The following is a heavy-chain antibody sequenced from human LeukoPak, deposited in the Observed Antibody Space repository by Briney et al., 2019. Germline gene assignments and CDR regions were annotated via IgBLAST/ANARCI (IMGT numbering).Heavy chain of an antibody. CDR2: IYPGDSDT. CDR3: ARLIGRDYMALHHFFDY. Sequence: GESLKISCKGSGYSFTSYWIGWVRQMPGKGLEWMGIIYPGDSDTRYSPSFQGQVTISADKSISTAYLQWSSLKASDTAMYYCARLIGRDYMALHHFFDYWGQGTLVTVSS. V-gene: IGHV5-51*01. J-gene: IGHJ4*02. CDR1: GYSFTSYW. D-gene: IGHD4/OR15-4a*01.